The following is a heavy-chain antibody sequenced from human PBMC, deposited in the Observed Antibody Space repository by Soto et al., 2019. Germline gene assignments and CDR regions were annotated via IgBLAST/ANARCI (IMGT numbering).Heavy chain of an antibody. Sequence: PSETLSLTCAVYGGSFSGYYWSWIRQPPGKGLEWIGEINHSGSTNYNPSLKSRVTISVDTSKNQFSLKLSSVTAADTAVYYCERWEIDEALQHWGQGTLVTVSS. J-gene: IGHJ1*01. V-gene: IGHV4-34*01. CDR3: ERWEIDEALQH. CDR2: INHSGST. CDR1: GGSFSGYY. D-gene: IGHD1-26*01.